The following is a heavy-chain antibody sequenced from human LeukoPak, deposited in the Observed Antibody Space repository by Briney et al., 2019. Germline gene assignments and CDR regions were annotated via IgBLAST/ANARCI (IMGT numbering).Heavy chain of an antibody. CDR3: ARDRSGTFDY. D-gene: IGHD2-15*01. CDR2: IWYDGSNK. J-gene: IGHJ4*02. Sequence: GGSLRLSCAASGFTFSSYGMHWVRQAPGKGLEWVALIWYDGSNKYYADSVKGRFTISRGNSRNTLYLQMNSLRAEDTAVYYCARDRSGTFDYWGQGTLVTVSS. V-gene: IGHV3-33*08. CDR1: GFTFSSYG.